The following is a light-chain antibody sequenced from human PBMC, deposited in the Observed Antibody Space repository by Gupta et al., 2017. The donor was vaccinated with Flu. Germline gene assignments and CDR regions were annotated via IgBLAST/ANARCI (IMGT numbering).Light chain of an antibody. CDR3: ATWDDSLSCRV. Sequence: QSVVTQPPSASGTPGQRVTISCSGSSSDIGINYVSWYQQLQGTAPNLLIYRNNQRPPGVPDRFSASKSGTSASLSISGLRSEDEADYYCATWDDSLSCRVFGGGTKLTVL. V-gene: IGLV1-47*01. CDR1: SSDIGINY. CDR2: RNN. J-gene: IGLJ3*02.